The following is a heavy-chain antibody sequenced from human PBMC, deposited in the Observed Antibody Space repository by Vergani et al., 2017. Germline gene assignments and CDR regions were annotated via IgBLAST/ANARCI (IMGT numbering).Heavy chain of an antibody. CDR3: ASTLAHPQPIPYYYYGMDV. V-gene: IGHV1-2*02. J-gene: IGHJ6*02. Sequence: QVQLLESGAEVKKPGASVKVSCKASGYTFTSYAMHWVRQAPGQRLEWMGWINPNSGGTNYAQKFQGRVTMTRDTSISTAYMELSRLRSDDTAVYYCASTLAHPQPIPYYYYGMDVWGQGTTVTVSS. CDR2: INPNSGGT. D-gene: IGHD3-16*01. CDR1: GYTFTSYA.